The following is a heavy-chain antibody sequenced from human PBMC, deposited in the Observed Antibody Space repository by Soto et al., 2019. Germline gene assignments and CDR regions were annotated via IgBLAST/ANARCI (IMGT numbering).Heavy chain of an antibody. CDR1: GFTFSSYA. CDR3: AKPPRIAARGGAFDI. CDR2: ISGSGGST. D-gene: IGHD6-6*01. Sequence: SLRLSCAASGFTFSSYAMSWLRQAPGKGLEWVSAISGSGGSTYYADSVKGRFTISRDNSKNTLYLQMNSLRAEDTAVYHCAKPPRIAARGGAFDIWGQGTMVTVSS. V-gene: IGHV3-23*01. J-gene: IGHJ3*02.